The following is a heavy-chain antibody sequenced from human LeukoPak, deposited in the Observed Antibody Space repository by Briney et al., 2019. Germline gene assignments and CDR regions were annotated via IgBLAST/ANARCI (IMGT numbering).Heavy chain of an antibody. D-gene: IGHD2-2*01. J-gene: IGHJ4*02. CDR1: GGSISSFH. CDR2: IYTSGNT. Sequence: PSETLSLTCTVSGGSISSFHWSWIRQPAGKGPEWIGRIYTSGNTNYNPSLKSRVTMSVDTSKNQVSLNLTSVTVADTAVYYCARAYCSATSCYPGLFDFWGQGTLVTVSS. CDR3: ARAYCSATSCYPGLFDF. V-gene: IGHV4-4*07.